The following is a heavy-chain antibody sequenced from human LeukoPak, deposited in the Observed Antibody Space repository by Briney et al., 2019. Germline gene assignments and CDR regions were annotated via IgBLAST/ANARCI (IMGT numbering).Heavy chain of an antibody. CDR2: ISGSGGST. D-gene: IGHD2-15*01. J-gene: IGHJ4*02. Sequence: GGSLRLSCTASGFTFSSYAMSWVRQAPGKGLESVSAISGSGGSTYYADSVNGRFTISRYNSKTTLYLQLNSLRAEDTAVYYCAKEGAGYCSGGSCYPYLIFDYWGQGTLVTVSS. CDR1: GFTFSSYA. V-gene: IGHV3-23*01. CDR3: AKEGAGYCSGGSCYPYLIFDY.